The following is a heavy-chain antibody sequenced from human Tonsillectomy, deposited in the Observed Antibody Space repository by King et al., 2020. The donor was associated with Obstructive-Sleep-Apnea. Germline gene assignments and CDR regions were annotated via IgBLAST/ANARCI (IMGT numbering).Heavy chain of an antibody. V-gene: IGHV5-51*01. CDR3: ARHSGSTWSPYDL. D-gene: IGHD6-13*01. CDR1: GYSFSTFW. J-gene: IGHJ3*01. Sequence: VQLVESGAEVKKPGESLKISCRGSGYSFSTFWIAWVRQLPGKGLEWMGVIYPGDSDTRYSPSFQGQVTISVDKSISTAYLQWSSLKPSDTAVFYCARHSGSTWSPYDLWGQGTRVTVSS. CDR2: IYPGDSDT.